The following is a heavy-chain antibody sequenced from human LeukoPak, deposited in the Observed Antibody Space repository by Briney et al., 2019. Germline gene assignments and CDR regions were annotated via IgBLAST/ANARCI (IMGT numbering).Heavy chain of an antibody. CDR2: VFYSGRT. CDR1: GDSVTSSLSY. Sequence: SETLSLTCTVSGDSVTSSLSYWGWVRQPPGKGLEGIGSVFYSGRTDYNPSLKTRVTISLDPSKNRFSLNLTSVTAADTAVYFCASHMAVAGTRGFDDWGPGTLVTVSS. V-gene: IGHV4-39*07. CDR3: ASHMAVAGTRGFDD. J-gene: IGHJ4*02. D-gene: IGHD6-19*01.